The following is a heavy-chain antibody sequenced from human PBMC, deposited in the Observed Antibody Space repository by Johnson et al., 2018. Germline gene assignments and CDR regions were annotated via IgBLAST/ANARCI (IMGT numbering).Heavy chain of an antibody. J-gene: IGHJ3*02. Sequence: VQLVESGGDLVQRGGSLRLSCAASGFTFSSRDMSWVRQGPGKGLEWVSTISGSGRGAYYADSVKGRFTITMENSQNMLFLQMNSLRDDDTGVYYCIYCSGTKCSDTFDIWGQGTVVTVSS. D-gene: IGHD2-15*01. CDR1: GFTFSSRD. V-gene: IGHV3-23*04. CDR2: ISGSGRGA. CDR3: IYCSGTKCSDTFDI.